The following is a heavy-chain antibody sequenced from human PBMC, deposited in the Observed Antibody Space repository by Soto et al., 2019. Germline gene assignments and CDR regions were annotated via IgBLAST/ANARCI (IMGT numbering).Heavy chain of an antibody. J-gene: IGHJ5*02. Sequence: SETLSLTCTVSGGSISSDSYYWSWIRQHPGKGLEWIGYIYYSGFTYYKPSLKSRVTISVDTSKNQFSLKLSSVTAADTAVYYCARSVFPWGQGTLVTVSS. CDR2: IYYSGFT. CDR1: GGSISSDSYY. CDR3: ARSVFP. V-gene: IGHV4-31*03.